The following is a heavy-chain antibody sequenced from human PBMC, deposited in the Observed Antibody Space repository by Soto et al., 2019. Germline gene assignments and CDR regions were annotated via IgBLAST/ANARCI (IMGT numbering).Heavy chain of an antibody. CDR2: ITDTGGDT. CDR1: GFTFGSRA. CDR3: ARGSKDSYAGSRSFDF. V-gene: IGHV3-23*01. Sequence: GGSLRLSCVASGFTFGSRAMSWVRQAPGEGLEWVSTITDTGGDTEYADSVRGRFTISRDNSNNTLYLQMSSLRAEDSAVYYCARGSKDSYAGSRSFDFWVRGALVTVSS. J-gene: IGHJ4*02. D-gene: IGHD3-10*01.